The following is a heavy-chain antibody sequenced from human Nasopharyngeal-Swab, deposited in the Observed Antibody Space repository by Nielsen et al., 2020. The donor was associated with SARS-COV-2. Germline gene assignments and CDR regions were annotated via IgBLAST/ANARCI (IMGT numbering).Heavy chain of an antibody. CDR3: ARGGAARSGFDY. J-gene: IGHJ4*02. CDR2: IYYSGST. V-gene: IGHV4-31*02. Sequence: PGKGLEWIGYIYYSGSTYYNPSLKSRVTISVDTSKNQFSLRLSSVTAADTAVYYCARGGAARSGFDYWGQGTLVTVSS. D-gene: IGHD6-6*01.